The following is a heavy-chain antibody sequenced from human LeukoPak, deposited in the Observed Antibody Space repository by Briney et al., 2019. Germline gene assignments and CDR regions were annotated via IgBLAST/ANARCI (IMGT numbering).Heavy chain of an antibody. CDR1: GFTFTDHS. J-gene: IGHJ4*02. V-gene: IGHV3-30-3*01. Sequence: GGSLRLSCVASGFTFTDHSMHWVRQPPGKGLEWVAVVSPHVNTIFYADSMKGRFTISRDNSKNTLYLQMDSLRAEDTAVYYCAKDLVGGDIVVVPAAPGPLFGFDYWGQGTLVTVSS. D-gene: IGHD2-2*01. CDR3: AKDLVGGDIVVVPAAPGPLFGFDY. CDR2: VSPHVNTI.